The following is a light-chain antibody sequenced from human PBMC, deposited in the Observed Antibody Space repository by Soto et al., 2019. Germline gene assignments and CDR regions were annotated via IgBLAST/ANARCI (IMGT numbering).Light chain of an antibody. CDR1: SSDIGASNY. V-gene: IGLV2-8*01. CDR3: SSSAGTNKMV. Sequence: QSVLTQPPSASGSPGQSVTISCTGTSSDIGASNYVSWYRQHPGKAPKLMISEVSKRPSGVPDRFSGSKSGNTASLSVSGLQAEDEADYYCSSSAGTNKMVFGGGTPLTVL. CDR2: EVS. J-gene: IGLJ2*01.